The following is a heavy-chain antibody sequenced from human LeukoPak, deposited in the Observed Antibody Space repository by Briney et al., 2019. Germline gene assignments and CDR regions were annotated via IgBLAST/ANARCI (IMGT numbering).Heavy chain of an antibody. CDR3: AKASYGSSWYGGDY. D-gene: IGHD6-13*01. J-gene: IGHJ4*02. Sequence: PGGSLRLSCAASGFTFSSYGMSWVRQAPGKGLEWVSAISGSGGSTYYADSVKGRFTISRDNSKNTLYLQMNSLRAEDTAVYYCAKASYGSSWYGGDYWGQGTLVTVSS. V-gene: IGHV3-23*01. CDR2: ISGSGGST. CDR1: GFTFSSYG.